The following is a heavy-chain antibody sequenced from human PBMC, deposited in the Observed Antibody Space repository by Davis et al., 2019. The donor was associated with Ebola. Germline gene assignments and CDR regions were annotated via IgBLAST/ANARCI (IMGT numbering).Heavy chain of an antibody. CDR2: IYYSGST. Sequence: PSETLSLTCTVSGGSISSYYWSWIRQPPGKGLEWIGYIYYSGSTNYNPSLKSRVTISVDTSKNQFSLKLSSVTAADTAVYYCARRGDTAMAAGYYYGMDVWGQGTTVTVSS. D-gene: IGHD5-18*01. V-gene: IGHV4-59*08. CDR3: ARRGDTAMAAGYYYGMDV. CDR1: GGSISSYY. J-gene: IGHJ6*02.